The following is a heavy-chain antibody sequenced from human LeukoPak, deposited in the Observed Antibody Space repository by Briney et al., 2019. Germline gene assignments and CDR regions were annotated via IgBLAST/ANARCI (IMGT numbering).Heavy chain of an antibody. D-gene: IGHD2-2*01. J-gene: IGHJ4*02. CDR3: AKGGKTIMCPTSCYDY. V-gene: IGHV3-23*01. CDR1: GFTFSNNA. CDR2: ISGSGGSP. Sequence: GGSLRLSCAASGFTFSNNAMSWVRQAPGRGLEWVSVISGSGGSPDYTDSVKGRFTISRDNSKNTLYLQMNSLRAEDTAVYYCAKGGKTIMCPTSCYDYWGQGTLVTVSS.